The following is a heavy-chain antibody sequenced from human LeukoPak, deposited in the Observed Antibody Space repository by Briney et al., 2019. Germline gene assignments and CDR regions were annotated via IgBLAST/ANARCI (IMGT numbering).Heavy chain of an antibody. CDR3: ANGRLFKGLLNY. Sequence: GGSLRLSCAVSGLTFSSYAMSWVRQAPGKGLERVSGISARGGSTYNADLVKGRFTISRDNSKNTLYLQMNSLRAEDTAIYYCANGRLFKGLLNYWDQGTLVTVSS. V-gene: IGHV3-23*01. CDR1: GLTFSSYA. D-gene: IGHD3-22*01. CDR2: ISARGGST. J-gene: IGHJ4*02.